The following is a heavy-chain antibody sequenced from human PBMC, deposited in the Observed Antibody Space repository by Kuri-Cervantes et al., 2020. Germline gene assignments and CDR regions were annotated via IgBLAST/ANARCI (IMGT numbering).Heavy chain of an antibody. CDR1: GFTFSSYG. V-gene: IGHV3-30*02. D-gene: IGHD3-10*01. CDR2: IRYDGSNK. Sequence: GESLKISCAASGFTFSSYGMHWVRQAPGKGLEWVAFIRYDGSNKYYAGSVKGRFTISRDNSKNTLYLQMNSLRVEDTAVYYCVRDPNTGDGYWGQGTLVTVSS. J-gene: IGHJ4*02. CDR3: VRDPNTGDGY.